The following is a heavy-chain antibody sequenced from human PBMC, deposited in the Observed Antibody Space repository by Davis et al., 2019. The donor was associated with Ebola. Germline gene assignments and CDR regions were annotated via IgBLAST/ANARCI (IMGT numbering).Heavy chain of an antibody. V-gene: IGHV4-30-2*01. D-gene: IGHD6-13*01. CDR3: ASGYSSSWYDY. J-gene: IGHJ4*02. CDR1: GGSISSGGYS. Sequence: SETLSLTCAVSGGSISSGGYSWSWIRQPPGKGLEWIGHVYHGGNTFYHPSLKNRVTISVDTSKNQFSLKLSSVTAADTAVYYCASGYSSSWYDYWGQGTLVTVSS. CDR2: VYHGGNT.